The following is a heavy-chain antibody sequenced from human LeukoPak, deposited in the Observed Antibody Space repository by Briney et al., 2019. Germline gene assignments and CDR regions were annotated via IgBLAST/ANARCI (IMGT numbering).Heavy chain of an antibody. CDR1: GYTFTSYG. D-gene: IGHD5-18*01. V-gene: IGHV1-18*01. CDR2: ISAYNGNT. CDR3: ARDVYSYGKKFKDYYYYYMDV. J-gene: IGHJ6*03. Sequence: GASVKVSCKASGYTFTSYGISWVRQAPGQGLEWMGWISAYNGNTNYAQKLQGRVTMTTDTSTSTAYMELRSLRSDDTAVYYCARDVYSYGKKFKDYYYYYMDVWGKGTTVTVSS.